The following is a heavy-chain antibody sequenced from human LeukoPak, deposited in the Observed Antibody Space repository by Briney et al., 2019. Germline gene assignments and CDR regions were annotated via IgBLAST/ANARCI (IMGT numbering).Heavy chain of an antibody. J-gene: IGHJ4*02. Sequence: ASVKVSCKASGYTFTSYYMYWVRQAPGQGLEWMGIINPSGGSTSYAQKFQGRVTITADKSTSTAYMELSSLRSEDTAVYYCADHYYDSSGYYEYFDYWGQGTLVTVSS. V-gene: IGHV1-46*01. CDR3: ADHYYDSSGYYEYFDY. D-gene: IGHD3-22*01. CDR1: GYTFTSYY. CDR2: INPSGGST.